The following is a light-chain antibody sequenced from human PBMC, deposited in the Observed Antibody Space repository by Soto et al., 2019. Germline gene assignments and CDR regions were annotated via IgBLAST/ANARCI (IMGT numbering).Light chain of an antibody. J-gene: IGKJ2*01. CDR1: QTVSSSY. V-gene: IGKV3-20*01. CDR2: GAS. Sequence: EIVLTQSPGTLSLSPGERATLSCRASQTVSSSYLAWYQQKPGQAPRLLIYGASSRATGIPDRFSGSGSGTDFTLTIIRLEPEDFAVYYCQQYDDSLYTFGQGTKVEIK. CDR3: QQYDDSLYT.